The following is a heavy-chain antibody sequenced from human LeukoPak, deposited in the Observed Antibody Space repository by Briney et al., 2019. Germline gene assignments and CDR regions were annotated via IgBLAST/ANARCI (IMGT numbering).Heavy chain of an antibody. D-gene: IGHD6-19*01. V-gene: IGHV3-23*01. CDR3: AKRVAVAVLDY. Sequence: GGSLRLSCATSGFTFSSYAMSWVRQAPGKGLEWVSSISDSGSSTFYADSVRGRFTISRDNSKNTLYLQMSSLRAEDTAVYYCAKRVAVAVLDYWGQGTLVTVSS. J-gene: IGHJ4*02. CDR1: GFTFSSYA. CDR2: ISDSGSST.